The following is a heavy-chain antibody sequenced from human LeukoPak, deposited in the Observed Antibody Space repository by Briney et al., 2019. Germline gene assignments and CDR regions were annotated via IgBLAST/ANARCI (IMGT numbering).Heavy chain of an antibody. CDR3: ARQIRRITIFGVVTGSAFDI. CDR2: INHSGST. V-gene: IGHV4-34*01. J-gene: IGHJ3*02. CDR1: GGSFSGYY. D-gene: IGHD3-3*01. Sequence: SETLSLTCAVYGGSFSGYYWSWIRQPPGKGLEWIGEINHSGSTNYNPSLKSRVTISVDTSKNQFSLKLSSVTAADTAVHYCARQIRRITIFGVVTGSAFDIWGQGTMVTVSS.